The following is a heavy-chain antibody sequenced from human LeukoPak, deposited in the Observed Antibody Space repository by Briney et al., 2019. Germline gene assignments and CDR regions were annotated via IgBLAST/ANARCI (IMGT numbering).Heavy chain of an antibody. Sequence: ASVTVSCKASGFTFTSYGITWVRQAPGQGLEWMGWIITYNGNTHYAQKLQGRVTLTTDTSTNTAYMELRGLRSDDTAVYYCAKTTVTSEDYYYYYMDVWAKGPRSPSP. CDR1: GFTFTSYG. CDR3: AKTTVTSEDYYYYYMDV. J-gene: IGHJ6*03. D-gene: IGHD4-17*01. V-gene: IGHV1-18*01. CDR2: IITYNGNT.